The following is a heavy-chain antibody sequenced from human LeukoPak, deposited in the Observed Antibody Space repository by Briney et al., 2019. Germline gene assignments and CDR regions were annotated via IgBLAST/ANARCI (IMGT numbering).Heavy chain of an antibody. CDR3: ASTLHYYDSSGYYLYYFDY. CDR1: GGSISSSNW. J-gene: IGHJ4*02. D-gene: IGHD3-22*01. Sequence: SGTLSLTCAVSGGSISSSNWWSWVRQPPGKGLEWIGEIYHSGSTNYNPSLKSRVTISVDTSKNQFSLKLSSVTAADTAVYYCASTLHYYDSSGYYLYYFDYWGQGTLVTVSS. CDR2: IYHSGST. V-gene: IGHV4-4*02.